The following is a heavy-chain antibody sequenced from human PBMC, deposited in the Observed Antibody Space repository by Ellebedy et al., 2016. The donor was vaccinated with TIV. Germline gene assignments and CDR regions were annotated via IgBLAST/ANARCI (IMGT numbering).Heavy chain of an antibody. J-gene: IGHJ3*02. D-gene: IGHD3-22*01. V-gene: IGHV3-21*01. CDR1: GSTFSSYS. CDR2: ISSSSSYI. CDR3: ARDGGYYDSSGYYYAFDI. Sequence: GGSLRLSCAASGSTFSSYSMNWVRQAPGKGLEWVSSISSSSSYIYYADSVKDRFTISRDNAKNSLYLQMNSLGAADTAVYYCARDGGYYDSSGYYYAFDIWGPGTLVTVSS.